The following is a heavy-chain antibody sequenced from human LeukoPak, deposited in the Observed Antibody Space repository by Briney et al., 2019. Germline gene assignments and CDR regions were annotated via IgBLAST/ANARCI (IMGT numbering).Heavy chain of an antibody. CDR2: ISAYNGNT. V-gene: IGHV1-18*04. Sequence: GASVKVSCKASGYTFTGYYMHWVRQAPGQGLEWMGWISAYNGNTNYAQKLQGRVTMTTDTSTSTAYMELRSLRSDDTAVYYCAREEEYSYGTDYWGQGTLVTVSS. D-gene: IGHD5-18*01. CDR3: AREEEYSYGTDY. CDR1: GYTFTGYY. J-gene: IGHJ4*02.